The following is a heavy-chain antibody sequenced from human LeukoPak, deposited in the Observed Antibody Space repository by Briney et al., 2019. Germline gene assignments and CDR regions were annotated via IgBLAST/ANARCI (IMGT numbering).Heavy chain of an antibody. CDR2: FDPEDGET. Sequence: GASVKVSCKVSGYTLTELSMHWVRQAPGKGLEWMGGFDPEDGETIYAQKFQGRVTMTEDTSTDTAYMELSSLRSEDTAVYYCATDALIKKGYDSSGYPRMDVWGQGTTVTVSS. D-gene: IGHD3-22*01. CDR1: GYTLTELS. CDR3: ATDALIKKGYDSSGYPRMDV. J-gene: IGHJ6*02. V-gene: IGHV1-24*01.